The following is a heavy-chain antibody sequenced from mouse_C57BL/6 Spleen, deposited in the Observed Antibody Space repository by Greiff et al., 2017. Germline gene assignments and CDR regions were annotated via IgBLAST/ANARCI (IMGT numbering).Heavy chain of an antibody. CDR1: GYSITRGYY. J-gene: IGHJ3*01. Sequence: DVQLQESGPGLVKPSQSLSLTCSVTGYSITRGYYWNWIRQFPGNKLEWMGSISYDGSNNYNPSLKNRISITRDTSKNQFFLKLNSVTTEDTATYYCARGYDYDRFAYWGQGTLVTVSA. V-gene: IGHV3-6*01. CDR3: ARGYDYDRFAY. D-gene: IGHD2-4*01. CDR2: ISYDGSN.